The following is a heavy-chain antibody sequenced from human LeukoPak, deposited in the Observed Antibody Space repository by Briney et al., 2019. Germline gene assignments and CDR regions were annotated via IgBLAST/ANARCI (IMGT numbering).Heavy chain of an antibody. V-gene: IGHV4-39*01. CDR1: GGSISSSSYY. D-gene: IGHD6-19*01. CDR2: IYYSGST. CDR3: ASSGWYSVYAFDI. J-gene: IGHJ3*02. Sequence: SETPSLTCTVSGGSISSSSYYWGWIRQPPGKGLEWIGSIYYSGSTYYNPSLKSRVTISVDTSKNQFSLKLSSVTAADTAVYYCASSGWYSVYAFDIWGQGTMVTVSS.